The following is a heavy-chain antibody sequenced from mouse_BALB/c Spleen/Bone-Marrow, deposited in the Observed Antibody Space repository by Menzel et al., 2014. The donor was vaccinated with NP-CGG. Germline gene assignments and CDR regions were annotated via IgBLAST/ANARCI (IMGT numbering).Heavy chain of an antibody. CDR1: GFNIKDAY. CDR3: VRSPGDVNY. CDR2: IAPGNGNT. V-gene: IGHV14-3*02. Sequence: EVQLQQSGAELVKPGASVKLSCTASGFNIKDAYMHWMKQRPEQGLEWIGRIAPGNGNTQYDPKFQGKATITADTSSNTAYLHLISLTSEDTAVYYCVRSPGDVNYWGQGTLVTVSA. J-gene: IGHJ3*01.